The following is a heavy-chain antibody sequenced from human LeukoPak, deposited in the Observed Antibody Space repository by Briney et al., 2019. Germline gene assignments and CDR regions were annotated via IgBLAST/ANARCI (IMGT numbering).Heavy chain of an antibody. D-gene: IGHD4-23*01. CDR2: IKQDGSEK. Sequence: GGSLRLSCAASGFTFSSYWMSWVRQAPGKGLEWVANIKQDGSEKYYVDSVKGRFTISRDNAKNSLYLQMNSLRAEDTAVYYCARGDDYGGSPFDYWGQGTLVTVSS. V-gene: IGHV3-7*01. CDR1: GFTFSSYW. J-gene: IGHJ4*02. CDR3: ARGDDYGGSPFDY.